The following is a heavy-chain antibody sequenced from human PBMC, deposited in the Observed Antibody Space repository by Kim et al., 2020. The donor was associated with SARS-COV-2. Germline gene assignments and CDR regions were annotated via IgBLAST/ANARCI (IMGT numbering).Heavy chain of an antibody. V-gene: IGHV3-9*01. J-gene: IGHJ3*02. D-gene: IGHD1-26*01. CDR1: GFTFDDYA. CDR3: AKDMGSGSYHAFDI. Sequence: GGSLRLSCAASGFTFDDYAMHWVRQAPGKGLEWVSGISWNSGSIGYADSVKGRFTISRDNAKNSLYLQMNSLRAEDTALYYCAKDMGSGSYHAFDIWGQGTMVTVSS. CDR2: ISWNSGSI.